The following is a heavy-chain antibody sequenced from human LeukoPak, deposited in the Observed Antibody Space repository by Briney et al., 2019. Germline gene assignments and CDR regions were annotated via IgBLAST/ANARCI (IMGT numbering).Heavy chain of an antibody. V-gene: IGHV3-23*01. CDR1: GFTFSSYS. D-gene: IGHD3-10*01. CDR3: ARLSAMVRGPEDIYYFEY. CDR2: ISGSGGST. Sequence: PGGSLRLSCAASGFTFSSYSMSWVRQAPGKGLEWVSGISGSGGSTYYADSVKGRFTISRDNSKNTLYLQMNSLRAEDTAVYYCARLSAMVRGPEDIYYFEYWGQGTLVTVSS. J-gene: IGHJ4*02.